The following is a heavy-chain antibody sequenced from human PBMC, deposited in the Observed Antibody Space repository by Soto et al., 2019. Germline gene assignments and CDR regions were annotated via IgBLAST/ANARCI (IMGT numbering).Heavy chain of an antibody. J-gene: IGHJ4*02. V-gene: IGHV3-64D*06. Sequence: PWGSLRLSCSVFGFTFISYAMHWVRQAPGKGLQYVSSISSNGGSTYYADSVKGRFTISRDNSKNTLYLQMSSLRVEDTAVYYCVKDRYVDYWGQGTLVTVSS. CDR1: GFTFISYA. CDR3: VKDRYVDY. CDR2: ISSNGGST.